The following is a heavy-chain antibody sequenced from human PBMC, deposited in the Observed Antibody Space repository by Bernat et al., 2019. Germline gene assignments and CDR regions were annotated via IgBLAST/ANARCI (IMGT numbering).Heavy chain of an antibody. Sequence: VQLVESGGGLVQPGGSLRLSCAASGFTVSSIYMIWVRQAPGKGLEWVSVIYSGGSAYYADSVRGRFTISRDHSKNTLCLQMNSLRAEDTAVYYCAGRGTTVTTSDAFDIWGQGTMVTVSS. CDR2: IYSGGSA. V-gene: IGHV3-66*01. CDR3: AGRGTTVTTSDAFDI. D-gene: IGHD4-17*01. J-gene: IGHJ3*02. CDR1: GFTVSSIY.